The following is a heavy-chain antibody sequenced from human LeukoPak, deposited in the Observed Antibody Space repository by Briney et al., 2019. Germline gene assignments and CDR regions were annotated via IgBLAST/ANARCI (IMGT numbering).Heavy chain of an antibody. CDR3: ARVANSRSADSSSSGRYFDY. D-gene: IGHD6-6*01. Sequence: GGSLRLSCAASGFTFSSYGMHWVRQAPGKGLEWVAVIWYDGSNKYYADSVKGRFTISRDNSENTLYLQMNSLRAEDTAVYYCARVANSRSADSSSSGRYFDYWGQGTLVTVSS. CDR1: GFTFSSYG. V-gene: IGHV3-33*01. J-gene: IGHJ4*02. CDR2: IWYDGSNK.